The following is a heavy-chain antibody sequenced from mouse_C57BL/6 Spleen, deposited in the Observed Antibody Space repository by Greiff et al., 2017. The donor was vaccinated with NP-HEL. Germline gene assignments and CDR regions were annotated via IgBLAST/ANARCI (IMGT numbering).Heavy chain of an antibody. CDR1: GYTFTSYW. CDR3: SRGDEDY. CDR2: INPSSGYT. Sequence: VQLQQSGAELAKPGASVKLSCKASGYTFTSYWMHWVKQRPGQGLEWIGYINPSSGYTKYNQKFKDKATLTADKPSSTAYIQLSSLTYEDAAVYYWSRGDEDYWGQGTTLTVSS. D-gene: IGHD2-13*01. J-gene: IGHJ2*01. V-gene: IGHV1-7*01.